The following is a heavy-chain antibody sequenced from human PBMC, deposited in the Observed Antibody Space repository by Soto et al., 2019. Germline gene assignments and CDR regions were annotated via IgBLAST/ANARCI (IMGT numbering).Heavy chain of an antibody. J-gene: IGHJ4*02. CDR3: ARADCSSTSCYGGGNYFDY. D-gene: IGHD2-2*01. CDR1: GGSIGSGGYY. V-gene: IGHV4-31*03. Sequence: QVQLQESGPGLVKPSQTLSLTCTVSGGSIGSGGYYWSWIRQHPGKGLEWIGYIYYSGSTYYNPFLKSRVTISVDTSKNQFSLKLSSVTAADTAVYYCARADCSSTSCYGGGNYFDYWGQGTLVTVYS. CDR2: IYYSGST.